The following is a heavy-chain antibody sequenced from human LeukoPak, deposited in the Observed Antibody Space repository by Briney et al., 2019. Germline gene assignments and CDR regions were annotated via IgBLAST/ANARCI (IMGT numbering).Heavy chain of an antibody. CDR1: GGSISSYY. CDR3: ARAGYCSSTSCILDI. J-gene: IGHJ3*02. CDR2: IYYSGST. Sequence: SETLSLTCTVSGGSISSYYWSWIRQPPGKGLEWIGYIYYSGSTNYNPSLKSRVTISVDTSKNQFSLKLSSVTAADTAVYYCARAGYCSSTSCILDIWGQGTMVTVSS. D-gene: IGHD2-2*01. V-gene: IGHV4-59*01.